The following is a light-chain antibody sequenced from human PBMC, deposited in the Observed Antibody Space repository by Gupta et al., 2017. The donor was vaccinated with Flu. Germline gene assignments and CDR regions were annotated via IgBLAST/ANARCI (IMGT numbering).Light chain of an antibody. CDR1: SGHSNYA. V-gene: IGLV4-69*01. CDR2: LNSDGTH. Sequence: QLVVTQSPSASASLGASVALTCTLSSGHSNYAIAGHQQQPDKGPRFLMKLNSDGTHSDGDGIPDRFSGFSSGAERYLIISSLQSEDEATYYCQTWGTGIRIFGGGTKLTVL. J-gene: IGLJ2*01. CDR3: QTWGTGIRI.